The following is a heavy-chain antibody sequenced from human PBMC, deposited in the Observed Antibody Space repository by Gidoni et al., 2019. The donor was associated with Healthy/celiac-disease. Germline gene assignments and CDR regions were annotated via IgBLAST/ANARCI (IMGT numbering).Heavy chain of an antibody. CDR3: AREQLAARHLPYYYYGMDV. J-gene: IGHJ6*02. CDR2: ISSSGSTI. V-gene: IGHV3-11*01. Sequence: QVQLVESGGGLVKPGGSLRLSCAASGFTFSDYYMRWIRQAPGKGLEWVSYISSSGSTIYYADSVKGRFTISRDNAKNSLYLQMNSLRAEDTAVYYCAREQLAARHLPYYYYGMDVWGQGTTVTVSS. CDR1: GFTFSDYY. D-gene: IGHD6-6*01.